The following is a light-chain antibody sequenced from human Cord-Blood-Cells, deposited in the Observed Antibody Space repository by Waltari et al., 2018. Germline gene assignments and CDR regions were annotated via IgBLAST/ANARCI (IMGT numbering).Light chain of an antibody. CDR2: EVR. CDR1: SSDVGGYNY. CDR3: SSYTSSSTVV. J-gene: IGLJ2*01. Sequence: QSALTQPASVSGSPGQSITISCTGTSSDVGGYNYVYSYQQHPGKAPKLMIYEVRNRPSGVSNRFSGSKSGNTASLTISGLQAEDEADYYCSSYTSSSTVVFGGGTKLTVL. V-gene: IGLV2-14*01.